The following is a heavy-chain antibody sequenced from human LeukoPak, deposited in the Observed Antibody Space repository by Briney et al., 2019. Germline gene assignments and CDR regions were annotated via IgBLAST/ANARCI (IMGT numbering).Heavy chain of an antibody. D-gene: IGHD3-22*01. CDR3: ARGDSSRYYYAFDI. J-gene: IGHJ3*02. CDR2: INPNSGGT. CDR1: GYTLIGYY. Sequence: ASVKVSCKASGYTLIGYYMHWVRQAPGQGLEWMGWINPNSGGTNYAQNFQGRVTMTRDTSISTAYMELSRLRSDDTAVYYCARGDSSRYYYAFDIWGQGTMATVSS. V-gene: IGHV1-2*02.